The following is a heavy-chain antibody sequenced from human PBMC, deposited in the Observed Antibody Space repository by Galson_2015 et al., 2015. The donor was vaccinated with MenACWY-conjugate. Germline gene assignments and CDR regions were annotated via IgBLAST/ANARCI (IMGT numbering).Heavy chain of an antibody. V-gene: IGHV5-51*01. CDR2: IDPDNSNI. J-gene: IGHJ6*02. D-gene: IGHD1-26*01. Sequence: QSGAEVKKPGESLKISCKGSGYSFTNYWIAWIRQMPGKGLEWVGLIDPDNSNIRYSPSFQGQVTISADESISTAYLQWSSLKASDTATYYCARHPPGGRGMDVWGRGTTVTVSS. CDR3: ARHPPGGRGMDV. CDR1: GYSFTNYW.